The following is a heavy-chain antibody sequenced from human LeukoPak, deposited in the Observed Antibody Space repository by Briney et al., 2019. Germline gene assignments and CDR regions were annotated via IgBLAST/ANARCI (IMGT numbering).Heavy chain of an antibody. D-gene: IGHD1-26*01. V-gene: IGHV1-69*13. CDR3: ARVGGRGSYTFFVLDY. J-gene: IGHJ4*02. Sequence: SVKVSFKAYGYTFMSHGISWVRQAPGQGLEWMGGIIPIFGTANYAQKFQGRVTITADESTSTAYMELSSLRSEDTAVYYCARVGGRGSYTFFVLDYWGQGTLVTVSS. CDR2: IIPIFGTA. CDR1: GYTFMSHG.